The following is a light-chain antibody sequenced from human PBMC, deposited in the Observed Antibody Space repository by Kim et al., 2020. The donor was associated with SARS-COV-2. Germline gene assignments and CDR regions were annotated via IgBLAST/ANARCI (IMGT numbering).Light chain of an antibody. CDR1: QSVSRY. V-gene: IGKV3-11*01. Sequence: WSPGDRATLSCTARQSVSRYLAWYQQKPGQAPRLLIYDASNRATGIPARFSGSGSGTDYTLTISSLEPEDFAVYYCQQRSNWPLTFGGGTKVDIK. J-gene: IGKJ4*01. CDR2: DAS. CDR3: QQRSNWPLT.